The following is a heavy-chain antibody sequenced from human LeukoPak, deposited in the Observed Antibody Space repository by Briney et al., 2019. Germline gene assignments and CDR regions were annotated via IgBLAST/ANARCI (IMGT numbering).Heavy chain of an antibody. D-gene: IGHD1-14*01. J-gene: IGHJ4*02. CDR3: ARITSEKTDKTYYFDY. Sequence: SETLSLTCAVYGGSFSGYYWSWIRQPPGKGLEWIGYIYYSGSTSYNPSLKSRVTISVDTSKNQFSLKLSSVTAADTAVYYCARITSEKTDKTYYFDYWGQGTLVTVSS. V-gene: IGHV4-59*01. CDR1: GGSFSGYY. CDR2: IYYSGST.